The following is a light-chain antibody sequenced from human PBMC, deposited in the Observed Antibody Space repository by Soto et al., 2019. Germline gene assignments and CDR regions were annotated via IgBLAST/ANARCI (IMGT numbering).Light chain of an antibody. CDR3: QSYDSGLSGTWL. J-gene: IGLJ2*01. CDR1: STNIGAGYA. CDR2: DDD. Sequence: QSVLTQPPSVSGAPGQRVTISCTGNSTNIGAGYAVHRYQHLPLTAPKLLIYDDDNRPSGVSARFSGSKSGTSASLAITGLQADDEGDYYCQSYDSGLSGTWLFGGGTKLTVL. V-gene: IGLV1-40*01.